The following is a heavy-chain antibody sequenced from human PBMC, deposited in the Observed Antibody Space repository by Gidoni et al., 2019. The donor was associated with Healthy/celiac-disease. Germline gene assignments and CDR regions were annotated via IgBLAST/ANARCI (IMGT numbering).Heavy chain of an antibody. CDR3: ARDFGVPAAKYYYYMDV. CDR1: GFTFSSYW. CDR2: IKQDGSEK. J-gene: IGHJ6*03. V-gene: IGHV3-7*01. D-gene: IGHD2-2*01. Sequence: EVQLVESGGGLVQPGGSLRLSCAASGFTFSSYWMSWVRQAPGKGLEWVANIKQDGSEKYYVDSVKGRFTISRDNAKNSLYLQMNSLRAEDTAVYYCARDFGVPAAKYYYYMDVWGKGTTVTVSS.